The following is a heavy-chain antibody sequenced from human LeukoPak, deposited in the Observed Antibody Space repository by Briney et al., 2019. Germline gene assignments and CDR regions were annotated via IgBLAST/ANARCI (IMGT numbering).Heavy chain of an antibody. D-gene: IGHD5-18*01. CDR3: ARSAYSYGADAFDI. V-gene: IGHV4-59*01. CDR1: GGSISSYY. CDR2: IYYSGST. Sequence: SETLSLTSTVSGGSISSYYWSWIRQPPGKGLEWIGYIYYSGSTNYNPSLKSRVTISVDTSKTQFSLKLSSVTAADTAVYYCARSAYSYGADAFDIWGQGTMVTVSS. J-gene: IGHJ3*02.